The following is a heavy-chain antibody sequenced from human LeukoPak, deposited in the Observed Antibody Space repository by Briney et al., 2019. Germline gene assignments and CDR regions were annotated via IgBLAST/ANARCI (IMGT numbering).Heavy chain of an antibody. CDR1: GFTFSSYW. Sequence: GGSLRLSCAASGFTFSSYWMHWVRQAPGKGLVWVSRTNTDGSTTSYADSVKGRFTISRDNAKNTLYLQMNSLRAEDTAVYYCARVPVVPPATYAYYYYMDVWGKGTTVTVSS. D-gene: IGHD2-2*01. CDR2: TNTDGSTT. J-gene: IGHJ6*03. V-gene: IGHV3-74*01. CDR3: ARVPVVPPATYAYYYYMDV.